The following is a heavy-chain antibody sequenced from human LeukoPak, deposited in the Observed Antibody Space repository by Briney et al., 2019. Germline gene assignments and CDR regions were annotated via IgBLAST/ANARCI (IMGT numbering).Heavy chain of an antibody. Sequence: ASVKVSCKASGYTFTSYYMHWVRQAPGQGLEWMGWINPNSGGTNYAQKFQGRVTMTRDTSISTAYMELSRLRSDDTAVYYCARSSGSYYNWFDPWGQGTLVTVSS. D-gene: IGHD3-10*01. CDR1: GYTFTSYY. CDR2: INPNSGGT. J-gene: IGHJ5*02. V-gene: IGHV1-2*02. CDR3: ARSSGSYYNWFDP.